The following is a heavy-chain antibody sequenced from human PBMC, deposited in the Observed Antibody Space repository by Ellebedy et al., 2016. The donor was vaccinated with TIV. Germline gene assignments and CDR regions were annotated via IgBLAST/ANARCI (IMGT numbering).Heavy chain of an antibody. Sequence: GESLKISXAASGFTFSSYDIHWVRQATGKGLEWVSAIGTAGDTYYSGSVKGRFTISRQNAKNSLYLQMNSLRAEDTAVYYCARGLPVAGTGGHYWGQGTLVTVSS. V-gene: IGHV3-13*01. J-gene: IGHJ4*02. CDR1: GFTFSSYD. CDR3: ARGLPVAGTGGHY. D-gene: IGHD6-19*01. CDR2: IGTAGDT.